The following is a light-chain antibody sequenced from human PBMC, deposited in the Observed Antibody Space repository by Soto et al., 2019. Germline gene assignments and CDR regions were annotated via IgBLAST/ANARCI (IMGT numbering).Light chain of an antibody. Sequence: EIVLTQSPATLSLSPGERATLSCRASQSVNSYLACYQQRPGQAPRLLIYDASNRATGIQARFSGSGSGTDFTLTISSLEPEDVAIYYCQQRSSWPPPTFGGGTRVDMK. V-gene: IGKV3-11*01. CDR1: QSVNSY. CDR3: QQRSSWPPPT. J-gene: IGKJ4*01. CDR2: DAS.